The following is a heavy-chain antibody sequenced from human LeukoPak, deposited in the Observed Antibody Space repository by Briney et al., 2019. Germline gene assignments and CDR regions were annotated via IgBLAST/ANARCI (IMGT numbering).Heavy chain of an antibody. V-gene: IGHV3-74*01. CDR2: ILGDGTYT. Sequence: PGGSLRLSCVASGFTFSSHGMHWVRQVPGKGLVWVSRILGDGTYTSYADSVKGRFTISRDNAKNTLYLQMISLRAEDTAVYYCSRGAGSYSDYWGLGTLVTVSS. J-gene: IGHJ4*02. D-gene: IGHD1-26*01. CDR1: GFTFSSHG. CDR3: SRGAGSYSDY.